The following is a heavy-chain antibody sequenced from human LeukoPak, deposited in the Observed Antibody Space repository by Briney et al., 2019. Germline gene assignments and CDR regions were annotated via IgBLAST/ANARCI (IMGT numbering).Heavy chain of an antibody. V-gene: IGHV3-23*01. Sequence: PGGSLRLSCAASGFTFSSYAMSWVRQAPGKGLEWVSAFSGSGGSTYYADSVKGRFTISRDNSKNTLYLQMNSLRAEDTAAYYCANDIAVAGDAFDIWGQGTMVTVSS. CDR3: ANDIAVAGDAFDI. CDR2: FSGSGGST. D-gene: IGHD6-19*01. CDR1: GFTFSSYA. J-gene: IGHJ3*02.